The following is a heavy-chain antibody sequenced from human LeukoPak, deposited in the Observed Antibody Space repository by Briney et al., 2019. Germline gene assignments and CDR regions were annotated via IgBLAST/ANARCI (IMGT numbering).Heavy chain of an antibody. CDR1: GYTFTSYY. V-gene: IGHV1-46*01. J-gene: IGHJ4*02. D-gene: IGHD3-22*01. CDR3: ARGRGVHDSHTYDYFDY. Sequence: AAVKVSCTASGYTFTSYYIHWVRQAPGQGLEWMGIINTAGGSTTYAQKFQGSRLTLTRDTSTSTVYMELSSLRSEDTAVYYCARGRGVHDSHTYDYFDYWGQGSLVTVPT. CDR2: INTAGGST.